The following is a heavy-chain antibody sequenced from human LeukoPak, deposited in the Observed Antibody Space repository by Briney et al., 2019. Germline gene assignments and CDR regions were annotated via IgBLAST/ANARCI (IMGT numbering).Heavy chain of an antibody. D-gene: IGHD6-13*01. Sequence: GGSLRLSCAASGFTFSSYAMSWVRQAPGKGLEWVSAISGSGGSTYYADSVKGRFTISRDNSKNTLYLQINSLRAEDTAVYYCAKEVGYSSSWYGGSDPWGQGTLVTVSS. CDR3: AKEVGYSSSWYGGSDP. V-gene: IGHV3-23*01. CDR2: ISGSGGST. J-gene: IGHJ5*02. CDR1: GFTFSSYA.